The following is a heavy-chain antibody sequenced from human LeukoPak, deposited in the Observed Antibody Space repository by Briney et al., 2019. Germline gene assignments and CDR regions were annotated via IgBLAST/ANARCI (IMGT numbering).Heavy chain of an antibody. J-gene: IGHJ4*02. CDR2: INPNSGGT. CDR3: ARNVVGATTFDY. Sequence: ASVTVSCKASGYTFTGYYMHWVRQAPGQGLEWMGWINPNSGGTNDKQKFQGRVTMTRDTSISTAYMELSRLRSDDTAVYYCARNVVGATTFDYWGQGTLVTVSS. CDR1: GYTFTGYY. D-gene: IGHD1-26*01. V-gene: IGHV1-2*02.